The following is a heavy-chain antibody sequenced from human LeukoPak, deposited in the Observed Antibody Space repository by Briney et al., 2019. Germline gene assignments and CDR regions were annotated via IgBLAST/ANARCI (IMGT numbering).Heavy chain of an antibody. V-gene: IGHV3-48*04. D-gene: IGHD6-19*01. CDR1: GFTFSSYA. Sequence: GGSLRLSCAASGFTFSSYAMSWVRQAPGKGLEWVSYISSSGSTIYYADSVKGRFTISRDNAKNSLYLQMNSLRAEDTAVYYCARDGSHSSISYWGQGTLVTVSS. J-gene: IGHJ4*02. CDR2: ISSSGSTI. CDR3: ARDGSHSSISY.